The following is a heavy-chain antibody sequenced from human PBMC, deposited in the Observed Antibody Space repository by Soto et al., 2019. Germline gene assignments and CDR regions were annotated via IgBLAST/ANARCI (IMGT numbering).Heavy chain of an antibody. CDR3: ARDVSSSSWYYYMDV. CDR1: GFTFSSYG. V-gene: IGHV3-33*01. Sequence: GGSLRLSCAASGFTFSSYGMHWVRQAPGKGLEWVAVIWYDGSNKYYADSVKGRFTISRDNSKNTLYLQMNSLRAEDTAVYYCARDVSSSSWYYYMDVWGKGTTVTVSS. J-gene: IGHJ6*03. CDR2: IWYDGSNK. D-gene: IGHD6-6*01.